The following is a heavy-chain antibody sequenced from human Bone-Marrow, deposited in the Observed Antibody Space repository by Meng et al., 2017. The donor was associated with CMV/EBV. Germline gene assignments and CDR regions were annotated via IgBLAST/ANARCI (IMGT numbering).Heavy chain of an antibody. Sequence: GESLKISCAASGFTFSSYAMHWVRQAPGKGLEWVAVISYDGSNKYYADSVKGRFTISRDNSKNTLYLQMNSLRAEDTAVYYCARVARGYSYGTHVAYWGQGNLVNVSS. CDR3: ARVARGYSYGTHVAY. V-gene: IGHV3-30*04. J-gene: IGHJ4*02. D-gene: IGHD5-18*01. CDR1: GFTFSSYA. CDR2: ISYDGSNK.